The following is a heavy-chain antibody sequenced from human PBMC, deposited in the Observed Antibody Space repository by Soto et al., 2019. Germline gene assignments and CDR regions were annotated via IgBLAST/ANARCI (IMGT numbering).Heavy chain of an antibody. CDR2: IYHSGNT. D-gene: IGHD5-18*01. CDR1: GDSIGSSTNY. Sequence: ETLSLTCSVSGDSIGSSTNYWGWIRQPPGKGLEWIGTIYHSGNTYYNPTLKSRVAISVDMSKNQFSLRLNSVTAADTAVYYCARHEWLQLWLVTEYWGQGALVTVS. CDR3: ARHEWLQLWLVTEY. V-gene: IGHV4-39*01. J-gene: IGHJ4*02.